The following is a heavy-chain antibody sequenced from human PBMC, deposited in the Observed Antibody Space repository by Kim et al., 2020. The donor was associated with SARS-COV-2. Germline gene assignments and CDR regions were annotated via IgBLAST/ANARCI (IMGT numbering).Heavy chain of an antibody. Sequence: GGSLRLSCAASGFTSGSYWMHWVRQAPGKGLVWVSRINSDGTTTTYADSVKGRFTISRDNAKSTLYLQMNSLSAEDTAVYYCTRDEKITVISPGAFDMWGRATMVTVS. V-gene: IGHV3-74*01. CDR1: GFTSGSYW. CDR3: TRDEKITVISPGAFDM. D-gene: IGHD4-4*01. CDR2: INSDGTTT. J-gene: IGHJ3*02.